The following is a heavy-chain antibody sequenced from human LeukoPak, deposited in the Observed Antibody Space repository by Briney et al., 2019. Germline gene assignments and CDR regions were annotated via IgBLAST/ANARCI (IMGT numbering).Heavy chain of an antibody. D-gene: IGHD2-2*01. CDR1: GYTFTSYG. V-gene: IGHV1-18*01. CDR3: ARDERVVVPAALNWFDP. CDR2: ISAYNGNT. Sequence: ASVKVSCKASGYTFTSYGISWVRQAPGQGLEWMGWISAYNGNTNYAQKLQGRVTMTTDTFTSTAYMELRSLRSDDTAVYYCARDERVVVPAALNWFDPWGQGTLVTVSS. J-gene: IGHJ5*02.